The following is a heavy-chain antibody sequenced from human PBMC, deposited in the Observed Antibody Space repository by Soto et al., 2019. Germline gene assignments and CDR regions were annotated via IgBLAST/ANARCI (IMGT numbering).Heavy chain of an antibody. J-gene: IGHJ4*02. D-gene: IGHD6-25*01. CDR2: INHSGGST. Sequence: GGSLRLSCAASGFPFSGYAMSWVRQAPGKGLEWVSAINHSGGSTYSADSVKGRFTISRDNSKNTLYLQMNRLRAEDTAVYYCAKGSANGSPYYFDYWGQGALVTVSS. CDR1: GFPFSGYA. CDR3: AKGSANGSPYYFDY. V-gene: IGHV3-23*01.